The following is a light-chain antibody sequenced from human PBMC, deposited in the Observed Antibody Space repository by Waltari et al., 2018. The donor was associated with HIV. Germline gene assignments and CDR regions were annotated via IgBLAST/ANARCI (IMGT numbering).Light chain of an antibody. J-gene: IGKJ4*01. CDR1: QSISNNY. V-gene: IGKV3D-20*01. Sequence: EIVLTQSPATLSLSPGERATLSCGASQSISNNYLAWYQRKPSQAPRFLMYDASKRATGIPDRFRGSGSGTDFTLTISRLEPEDFAVYYCQQYGSSPLTFGGGTKVEIK. CDR3: QQYGSSPLT. CDR2: DAS.